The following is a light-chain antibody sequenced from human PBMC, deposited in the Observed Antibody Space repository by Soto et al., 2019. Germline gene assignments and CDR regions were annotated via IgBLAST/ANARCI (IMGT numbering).Light chain of an antibody. Sequence: QPVLTQPPSLSATPGQRVNISCSGSFSNIGDNAVNWYQQLPGAAPKLLIYGNSNRPSGVPDRFSGSKSGTSASLAITGLQAEDEADYYCQSYDSSLSGSVFGTGTKLTVL. CDR3: QSYDSSLSGSV. J-gene: IGLJ1*01. V-gene: IGLV1-40*01. CDR1: FSNIGDNA. CDR2: GNS.